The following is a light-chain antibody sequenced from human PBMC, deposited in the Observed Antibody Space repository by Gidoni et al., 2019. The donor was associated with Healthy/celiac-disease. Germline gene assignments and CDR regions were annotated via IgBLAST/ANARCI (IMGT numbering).Light chain of an antibody. J-gene: IGKJ3*01. CDR3: QQSYSTPG. CDR2: AAS. Sequence: DIQMTQSPSSLSASVGDRITITCRASQIISSYLNWYQQKPGKAPKLLIYAASSLQSGVPSRFSGNGSGTDFTLTISSLQPEDFATYYCQQSYSTPGFGPGTKVDIK. CDR1: QIISSY. V-gene: IGKV1-39*01.